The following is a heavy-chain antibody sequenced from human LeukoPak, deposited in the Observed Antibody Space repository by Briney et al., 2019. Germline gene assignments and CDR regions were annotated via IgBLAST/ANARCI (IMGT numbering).Heavy chain of an antibody. V-gene: IGHV4-59*08. Sequence: SETLSLTCTVSGGSISSYYWSWIRQPPGKGLGWIGYIYYSGSTNYNPSLKSRVTISVDTSKNQFSLKLSSVTAADTAVYYCARSMTTVTRYYYYGMDVWGQGTTVTVSS. J-gene: IGHJ6*02. CDR1: GGSISSYY. CDR3: ARSMTTVTRYYYYGMDV. CDR2: IYYSGST. D-gene: IGHD4-17*01.